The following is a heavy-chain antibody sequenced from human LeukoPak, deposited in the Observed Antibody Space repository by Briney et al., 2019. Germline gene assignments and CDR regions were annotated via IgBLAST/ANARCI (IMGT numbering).Heavy chain of an antibody. CDR3: ARGHPMVYYYDSSGYYPDAFDI. CDR1: GGSISSSSYY. V-gene: IGHV4-39*07. D-gene: IGHD3-22*01. CDR2: IYYSGST. J-gene: IGHJ3*02. Sequence: SETLSLTCTVSGGSISSSSYYWGWIRQPPGKGLEWIGSIYYSGSTYYNPSLKSRVTISVDTSKNQFSLKLSSVTAADTAVYYCARGHPMVYYYDSSGYYPDAFDIWGQGTTVTVSS.